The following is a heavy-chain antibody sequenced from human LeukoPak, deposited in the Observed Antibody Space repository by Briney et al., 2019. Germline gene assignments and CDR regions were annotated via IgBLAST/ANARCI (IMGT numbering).Heavy chain of an antibody. J-gene: IGHJ4*02. Sequence: PGGSLRLSCAASGFTFSSYGMSGVGQAPGKGLEGVADINQEGREKDYVDSVKGPFTISRDNAKNSLYLQMNSLSAEDTAVYSCARAYGDPPFDYWGQGTLVTVSS. D-gene: IGHD4-17*01. CDR2: INQEGREK. CDR1: GFTFSSYG. CDR3: ARAYGDPPFDY. V-gene: IGHV3-7*01.